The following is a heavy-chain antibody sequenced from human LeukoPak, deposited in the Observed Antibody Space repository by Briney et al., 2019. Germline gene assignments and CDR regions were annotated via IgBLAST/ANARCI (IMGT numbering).Heavy chain of an antibody. V-gene: IGHV3-30*18. CDR3: AKGERGWYVSVR. CDR2: ITFDGHNK. CDR1: GITFSNYG. D-gene: IGHD6-19*01. Sequence: GRSLRLSCAAPGITFSNYGMHWVRQAPGRGLEWVAVITFDGHNKFYSDSVKGRFTVSRDNSKNTLYLQMNSLRAEDTAVYYCAKGERGWYVSVRWGQGTLVTVSS. J-gene: IGHJ4*02.